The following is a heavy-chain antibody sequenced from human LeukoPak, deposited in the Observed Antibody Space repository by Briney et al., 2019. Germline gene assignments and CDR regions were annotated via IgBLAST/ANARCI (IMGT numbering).Heavy chain of an antibody. Sequence: PGGSLRLSCAASGFTFSSYDMHWVRQATGKGLEWVSAIGTAGDTYYPGSVKGRFTISRENAKNSLYLQMNSLRAGDTAVYYCARVRRGYYYYGMDVWGQGTTVTVSS. J-gene: IGHJ6*02. CDR2: IGTAGDT. CDR1: GFTFSSYD. CDR3: ARVRRGYYYYGMDV. V-gene: IGHV3-13*01.